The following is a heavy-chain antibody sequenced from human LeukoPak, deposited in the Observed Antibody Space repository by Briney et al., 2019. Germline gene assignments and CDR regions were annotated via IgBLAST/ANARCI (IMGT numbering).Heavy chain of an antibody. CDR1: GFTFSNYG. V-gene: IGHV3-23*01. D-gene: IGHD3-16*01. CDR2: ISGSGGST. J-gene: IGHJ1*01. Sequence: PGGSLRLSCATSGFTFSNYGMTWVRQAPGKGLEWVSGISGSGGSTYYADSVKGRFTISRDNSKNTLYLQMNSLRAEDTAVYYCARGGIMITFGGVIRIGYFQHWGQGTLVTVSS. CDR3: ARGGIMITFGGVIRIGYFQH.